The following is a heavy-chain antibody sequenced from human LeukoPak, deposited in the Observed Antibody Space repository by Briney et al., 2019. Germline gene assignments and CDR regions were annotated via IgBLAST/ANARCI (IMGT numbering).Heavy chain of an antibody. D-gene: IGHD3-22*01. Sequence: QTLSLTCAISGDSVSSNSAAWNWIRQSPSRGLEWLGRTYYRSKWYNDYAVSVKSRITINPDTSKNQFSLQLNSVTPEDTAVYYCARDLSDYYDSSGPSRLYYYMDVWGKGTTVTVSS. J-gene: IGHJ6*03. CDR1: GDSVSSNSAA. V-gene: IGHV6-1*01. CDR2: TYYRSKWYN. CDR3: ARDLSDYYDSSGPSRLYYYMDV.